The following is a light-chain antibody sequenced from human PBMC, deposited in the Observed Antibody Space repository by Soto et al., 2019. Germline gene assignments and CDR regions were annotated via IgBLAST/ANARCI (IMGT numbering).Light chain of an antibody. V-gene: IGLV4-69*01. CDR2: LNSDGSH. J-gene: IGLJ2*01. Sequence: QSVLTQSPSASASLGASVKLTCTLSSGHSSYAIAWHQQQPEKGPRYLMKLNSDGSHNKGDGIPDRFSGSSSGAERYLSISSLQSEDEADYYCQTWGTGIQGVFGGGTKVTVL. CDR3: QTWGTGIQGV. CDR1: SGHSSYA.